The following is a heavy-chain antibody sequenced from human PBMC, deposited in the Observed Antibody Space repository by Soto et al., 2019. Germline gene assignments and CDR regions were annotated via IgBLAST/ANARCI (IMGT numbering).Heavy chain of an antibody. J-gene: IGHJ6*02. V-gene: IGHV4-61*01. D-gene: IGHD6-6*01. CDR1: GGSVSSGSYY. CDR3: ALRSSSPYYYYYGMDV. Sequence: SETLSLTCTVSGGSVSSGSYYWSWIRQPPGKGLEWIGYIYYSGSTNYNPSLKSRVTISVDTSKNQFSLKLSSVTAADTAVYYCALRSSSPYYYYYGMDVWGQGTTVTVSS. CDR2: IYYSGST.